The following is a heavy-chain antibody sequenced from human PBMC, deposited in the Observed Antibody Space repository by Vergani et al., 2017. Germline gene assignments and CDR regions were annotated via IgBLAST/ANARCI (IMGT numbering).Heavy chain of an antibody. CDR2: INPNSGGT. D-gene: IGHD2-2*01. CDR3: ARDLGGSVVVPAATHYGMDV. J-gene: IGHJ6*02. Sequence: QVQLVQSGAEVKKPGASVKVSCKASGYTFTGYYMHWVRQAPGQGLEWIGWINPNSGGTNYAQKFQGWVTLTRDTSISTAYMELSRLRSDDTAVYYCARDLGGSVVVPAATHYGMDVWGQGTTVTVSS. V-gene: IGHV1-2*04. CDR1: GYTFTGYY.